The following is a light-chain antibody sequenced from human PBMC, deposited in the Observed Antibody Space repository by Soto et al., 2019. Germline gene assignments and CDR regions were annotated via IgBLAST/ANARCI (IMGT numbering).Light chain of an antibody. Sequence: DIQLTQSPSFLSASIGDRVTITCRASQGISNYLAWYQQKPGKAPKLLIFAASTLQSGVPSRFSGSGSGTEFTLTISSPQPEDFVTYWCQQVNSSPFTFGPGTKVDIK. V-gene: IGKV1-9*01. J-gene: IGKJ3*01. CDR3: QQVNSSPFT. CDR1: QGISNY. CDR2: AAS.